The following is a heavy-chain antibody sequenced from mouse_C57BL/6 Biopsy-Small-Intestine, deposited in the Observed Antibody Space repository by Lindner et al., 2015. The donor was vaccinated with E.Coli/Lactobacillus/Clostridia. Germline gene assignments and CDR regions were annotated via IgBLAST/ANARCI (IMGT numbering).Heavy chain of an antibody. D-gene: IGHD2-10*02. CDR2: IFLGGTET. CDR1: GYTFTRYY. CDR3: AREYVNTFYFDY. Sequence: SVKVSCKASGYTFTRYYIHWFRQAPGQGLEWMGVIFLGGTETRIPQKFQGRVTMTRDTSTSTVYMEVSSLRSEDTAMFYCAREYVNTFYFDYWGQGTLVTVSS. V-gene: IGHV1-59*01. J-gene: IGHJ2*01.